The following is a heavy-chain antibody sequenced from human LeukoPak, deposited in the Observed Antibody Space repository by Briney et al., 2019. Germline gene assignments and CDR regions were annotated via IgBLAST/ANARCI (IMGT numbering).Heavy chain of an antibody. CDR2: ISTSSSYI. J-gene: IGHJ6*03. Sequence: GGSLRLSCAASGFTFSSYSMNWVRQAPGKGLEWVSSISTSSSYIYYADSVKGRFTISRDNAKNSLSLQMNTLRVEDTAVYYRARDQWLADTYYMVVWGRGTTVPASS. CDR1: GFTFSSYS. V-gene: IGHV3-21*01. D-gene: IGHD6-19*01. CDR3: ARDQWLADTYYMVV.